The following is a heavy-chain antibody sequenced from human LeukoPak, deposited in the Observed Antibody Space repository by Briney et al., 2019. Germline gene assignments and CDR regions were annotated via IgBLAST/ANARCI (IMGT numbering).Heavy chain of an antibody. CDR3: ARSPTFFGVPNAAFDI. CDR2: LYYSGST. V-gene: IGHV4-39*01. Sequence: SETLSLTCTVSGGSISSSNYYWGWIRQPPGKGLEWIGSLYYSGSTYYNPSLKSRVAISVDTSKNQFSLKLSSVTAADTAVYYCARSPTFFGVPNAAFDIWGQGTMVTVSS. CDR1: GGSISSSNYY. J-gene: IGHJ3*02. D-gene: IGHD3-3*01.